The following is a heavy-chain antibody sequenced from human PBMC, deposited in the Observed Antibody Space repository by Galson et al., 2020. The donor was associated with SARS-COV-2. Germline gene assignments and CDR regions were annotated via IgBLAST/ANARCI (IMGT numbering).Heavy chain of an antibody. CDR3: ARALGATPLYYWYFDL. CDR1: GFRFSDYT. V-gene: IGHV3-21*01. D-gene: IGHD3-16*01. Sequence: GGSLRLSCAASGFRFSDYTINWVRQAPGKGLEWVSAISISGSYKFYADSVRGRFTVSRDNAKNSSYLQVNSLRAEDTALYYCARALGATPLYYWYFDLWGRGTLITVSS. CDR2: ISISGSYK. J-gene: IGHJ2*01.